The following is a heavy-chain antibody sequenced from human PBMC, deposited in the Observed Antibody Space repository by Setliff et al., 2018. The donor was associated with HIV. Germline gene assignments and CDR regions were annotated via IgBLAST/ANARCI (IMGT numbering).Heavy chain of an antibody. CDR3: ASRVYYYDESRILREEGFVP. CDR1: GFTFSTYA. V-gene: IGHV4-38-2*01. D-gene: IGHD3-22*01. Sequence: GSLRLSCAASGFTFSTYAMSWVRQAPGRGLEWTGSIYHTGKTYYNSALKNRLTISVDTSKSQFSLELSSVTAADTAVYYCASRVYYYDESRILREEGFVPWGQGTLVTVSS. J-gene: IGHJ5*02. CDR2: IYHTGKT.